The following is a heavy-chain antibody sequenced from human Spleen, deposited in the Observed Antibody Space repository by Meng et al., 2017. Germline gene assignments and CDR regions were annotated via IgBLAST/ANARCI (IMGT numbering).Heavy chain of an antibody. J-gene: IGHJ5*02. CDR2: INTDASIT. Sequence: GESLKISCAASGFTFSSYNMHWVRQTPGEGLVWVSRINTDASITTYADSVKGRFTISRDNAKNSLYLQMNSLRAEDTAMYYCARGLNWFDPWGQGTLVTVSS. CDR1: GFTFSSYN. V-gene: IGHV3-74*03. CDR3: ARGLNWFDP.